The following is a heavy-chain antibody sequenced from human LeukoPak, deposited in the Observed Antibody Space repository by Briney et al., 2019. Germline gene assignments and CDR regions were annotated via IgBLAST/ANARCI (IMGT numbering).Heavy chain of an antibody. CDR1: GITFSRYG. Sequence: GGSLRLSCAASGITFSRYGMHWVRQAPGKGLEWVAFIRYDGSNKYYADSVKGRFTISRDNSKNTLYLQMNSLRAEDTAVYYCAKGHYDILTGYVWSFDYWGQGTLVTVSS. CDR3: AKGHYDILTGYVWSFDY. V-gene: IGHV3-30*02. J-gene: IGHJ4*02. D-gene: IGHD3-9*01. CDR2: IRYDGSNK.